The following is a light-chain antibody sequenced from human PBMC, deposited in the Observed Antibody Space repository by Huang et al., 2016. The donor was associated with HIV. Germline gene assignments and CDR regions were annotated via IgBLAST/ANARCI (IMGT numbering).Light chain of an antibody. V-gene: IGKV1-6*01. J-gene: IGKJ3*01. CDR3: QQVCNYPFT. CDR1: QDINTF. Sequence: AIQLTQSPSSLSASVGDRVTITCRASQDINTFLGWFQRKPGKGPKLLIYSASTLQSGDPPRLRGVRAETDFARIVCCRQAEDFATFCCQQVCNYPFTFGRENSVDVE. CDR2: SAS.